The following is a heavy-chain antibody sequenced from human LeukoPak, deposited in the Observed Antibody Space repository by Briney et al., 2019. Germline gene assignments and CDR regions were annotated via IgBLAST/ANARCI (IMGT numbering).Heavy chain of an antibody. J-gene: IGHJ6*02. CDR2: IYYSGST. D-gene: IGHD3-22*01. CDR3: ARDPGGDYDSSGYYYYYYGMDV. CDR1: GGSISSYY. Sequence: PSETLSLTCTVSGGSISSYYWSWIRQPPGKGLEWMGYIYYSGSTNYNPSLKSRVTISVDTSKNQFSLKLSSVTAADTAVYYCARDPGGDYDSSGYYYYYYGMDVWGQGTTVTVSS. V-gene: IGHV4-59*01.